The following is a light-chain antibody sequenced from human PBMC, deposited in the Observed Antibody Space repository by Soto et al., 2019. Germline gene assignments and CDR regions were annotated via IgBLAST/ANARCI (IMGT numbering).Light chain of an antibody. CDR2: IND. V-gene: IGLV1-44*01. J-gene: IGLJ7*01. CDR3: ATWDDDLNAAV. CDR1: SSNIAGNT. Sequence: QSVLTQPPSLSGTPGQRVTISCSGSSSNIAGNTVHWYQHLPGTAPKLLIDINDQRPSGVPGRFSASTSGTSASLAISGLQSDDEADYYCATWDDDLNAAVFGGGTQLNVL.